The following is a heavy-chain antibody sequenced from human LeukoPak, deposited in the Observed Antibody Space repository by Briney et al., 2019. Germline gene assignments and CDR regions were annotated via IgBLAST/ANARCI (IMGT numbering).Heavy chain of an antibody. CDR3: ARGGSIDY. CDR1: GFTFSDYY. D-gene: IGHD3-16*01. J-gene: IGHJ4*02. V-gene: IGHV3-11*04. CDR2: ISNSGSPL. Sequence: GGPLRLSCAASGFTFSDYYMSWLRQAPGKGLEWVSYISNSGSPLYYADSVKGRFTISRDNAKNSLYLQMNSLRADDTAVYYCARGGSIDYWGQGTLVTVSS.